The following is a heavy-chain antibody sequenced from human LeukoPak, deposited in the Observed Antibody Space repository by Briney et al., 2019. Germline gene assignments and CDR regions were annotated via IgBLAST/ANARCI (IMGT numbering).Heavy chain of an antibody. CDR1: GFTFSSYW. V-gene: IGHV3-7*01. CDR2: IKQDGSEK. Sequence: PGGSLRLSCAASGFTFSSYWMSWVRQAPGKGLEWVANIKQDGSEKYYVDSVKGRFTIPRDNAKNSLYLQMNSLRAEDTAVYYCARDVWDTAMGPVDYWGQGTLVTVSS. CDR3: ARDVWDTAMGPVDY. J-gene: IGHJ4*02. D-gene: IGHD5-18*01.